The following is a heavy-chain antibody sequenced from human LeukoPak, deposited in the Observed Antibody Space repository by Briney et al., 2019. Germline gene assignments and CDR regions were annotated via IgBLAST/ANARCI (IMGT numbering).Heavy chain of an antibody. D-gene: IGHD6-13*01. CDR3: ARRNPCGSSFCKVDP. V-gene: IGHV4-34*01. CDR2: INHSGST. Sequence: PSETLSLTCAVYGGSFSGYYWSWIRQPPGKGLEWIGEINHSGSTNYNPSLKSRVTISVDTSKNQFSLRLSSVTAADTAVYYCARRNPCGSSFCKVDPWGQGTLVTVSS. J-gene: IGHJ5*02. CDR1: GGSFSGYY.